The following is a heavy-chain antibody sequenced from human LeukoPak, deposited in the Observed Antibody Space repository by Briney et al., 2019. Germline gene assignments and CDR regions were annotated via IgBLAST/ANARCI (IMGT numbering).Heavy chain of an antibody. CDR2: IYYTGGT. CDR1: GGSISSRTYY. CDR3: ARGGVVVPIDY. V-gene: IGHV4-39*01. D-gene: IGHD3-3*01. J-gene: IGHJ4*02. Sequence: SETLSLTCTVSGGSISSRTYYWDWIRQPPGNGLEWIGSIYYTGGTYYNPSLRSRVSVSVATSKKQFSLKLSSVTAADTAVYYCARGGVVVPIDYWGQGTLVTVSS.